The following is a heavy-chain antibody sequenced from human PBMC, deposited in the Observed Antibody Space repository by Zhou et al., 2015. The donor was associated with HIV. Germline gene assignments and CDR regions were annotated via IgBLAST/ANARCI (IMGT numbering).Heavy chain of an antibody. CDR2: ISGYNGHT. CDR3: ASPGYDFWSGYYNGYYYYYMDV. CDR1: GYIFTNYA. D-gene: IGHD3-3*01. J-gene: IGHJ6*03. V-gene: IGHV1-18*01. Sequence: VQLVQSGAEVNKPGASVKVSCKTSGYIFTNYAISWVRQAPGQGLEWMGWISGYNGHTNYAQNFQGRVTMTTDTSTSTAYMELRSLTSDDTAVYYCASPGYDFWSGYYNGYYYYYMDVWGKGTTVTVSS.